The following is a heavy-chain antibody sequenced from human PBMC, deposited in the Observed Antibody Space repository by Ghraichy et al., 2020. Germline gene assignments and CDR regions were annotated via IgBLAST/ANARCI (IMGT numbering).Heavy chain of an antibody. CDR2: ISGSGGST. CDR3: AKHDASLVRGVIYYYYYGMDV. D-gene: IGHD3-10*01. J-gene: IGHJ6*02. V-gene: IGHV3-23*01. Sequence: GGSLRLSCAASGFIFSTSWMTWVRQAPGKGPEWVSAISGSGGSTYYADSVKGRFTISRDNSKNTLSLQMNSLRAEDTAVYYCAKHDASLVRGVIYYYYYGMDVWGQGTTVTVSS. CDR1: GFIFSTSW.